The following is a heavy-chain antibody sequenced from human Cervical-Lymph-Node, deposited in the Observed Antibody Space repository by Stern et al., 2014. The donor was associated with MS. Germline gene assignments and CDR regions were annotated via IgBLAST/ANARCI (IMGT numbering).Heavy chain of an antibody. Sequence: QVQLVQSGAEVKKPGASVKVSCKVSGYTLTELSMHWVRPAPGQGLEWMGGFDPEDGETIYAQKFQGRVTMTEDTSTDTAYMELSSLRSEDTAVYYCAGMVRDDWYFDLWGRGTLVTVSS. D-gene: IGHD3-10*01. CDR1: GYTLTELS. CDR3: AGMVRDDWYFDL. J-gene: IGHJ2*01. V-gene: IGHV1-24*01. CDR2: FDPEDGET.